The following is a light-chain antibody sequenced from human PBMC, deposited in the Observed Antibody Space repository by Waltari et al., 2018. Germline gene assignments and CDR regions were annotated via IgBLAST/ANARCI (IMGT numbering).Light chain of an antibody. CDR3: AAWDDSLSGWV. J-gene: IGLJ3*02. CDR1: SPNTGSNY. V-gene: IGLV1-47*01. CDR2: RNN. Sequence: QSVLTQPPSASGTPGPRVTIPCSGSSPNTGSNYVYWYQQLPGTAPKLLIYRNNQRPSGVPDRFSGSKSGTSASLAISGLRSEDEADYYCAAWDDSLSGWVFGGGTKLTVL.